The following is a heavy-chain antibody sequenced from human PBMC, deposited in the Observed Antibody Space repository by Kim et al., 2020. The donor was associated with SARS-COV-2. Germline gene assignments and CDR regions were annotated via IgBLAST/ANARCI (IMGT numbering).Heavy chain of an antibody. CDR1: GGSISGYY. V-gene: IGHV4-59*01. CDR3: ARGRGYCGGGSCYGYYFD. D-gene: IGHD2-15*01. Sequence: SETLSLTCTVSGGSISGYYWSWIRQPPGKGLEWIGFISYSGSTNYNPSLKSRVTISVDTSKNQFSLKLNSVTAADTAVYYCARGRGYCGGGSCYGYYFD. CDR2: ISYSGST. J-gene: IGHJ4*01.